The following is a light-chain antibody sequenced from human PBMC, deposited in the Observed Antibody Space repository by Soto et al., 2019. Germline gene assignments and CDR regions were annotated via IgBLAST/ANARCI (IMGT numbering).Light chain of an antibody. CDR1: QSISSY. CDR3: QQSYSTPPLT. Sequence: DIQMTQSPSSLSASVGDRVTITCRASQSISSYLNWYQQKPGKAPKLLIYAASSLQSGVPSRFSGSGSGTDFTLPISSLQPEDVATYYCQQSYSTPPLTFGGGTKVEIK. J-gene: IGKJ4*01. V-gene: IGKV1-39*01. CDR2: AAS.